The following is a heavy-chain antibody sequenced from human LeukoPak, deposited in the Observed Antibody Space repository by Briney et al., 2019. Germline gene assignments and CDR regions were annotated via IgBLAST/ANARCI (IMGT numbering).Heavy chain of an antibody. CDR3: AKDPYSSSWYGAEYFQH. CDR2: ISWNSGSI. Sequence: GGSLRLSCTASGFTFDDYAMHWVRQAPGKGLEWVSGISWNSGSIGYADSVKGRFTISRDNAKNSLYLQMNSLRAEDTALYYCAKDPYSSSWYGAEYFQHWGQGTLVTVSS. V-gene: IGHV3-9*01. J-gene: IGHJ1*01. CDR1: GFTFDDYA. D-gene: IGHD6-13*01.